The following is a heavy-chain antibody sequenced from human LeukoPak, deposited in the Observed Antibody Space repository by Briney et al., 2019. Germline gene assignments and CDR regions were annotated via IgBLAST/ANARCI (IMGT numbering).Heavy chain of an antibody. CDR3: ARVEEDDFWSGYYDY. CDR2: INPNSGGT. CDR1: GYTFTGYY. Sequence: ASVKVSCKASGYTFTGYYMHWVRQAPGQGLEWMGWINPNSGGTNYAQKFQGRVTMTRDTSISTAYMELSRLRSDDTAVYYCARVEEDDFWSGYYDYWGQGTLVTVSS. V-gene: IGHV1-2*02. D-gene: IGHD3-3*01. J-gene: IGHJ4*02.